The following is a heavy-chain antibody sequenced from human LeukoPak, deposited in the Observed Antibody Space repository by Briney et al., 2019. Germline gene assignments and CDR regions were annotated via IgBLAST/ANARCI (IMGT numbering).Heavy chain of an antibody. CDR2: IWYDGSNK. V-gene: IGHV3-33*06. Sequence: GGSLRLSCAASGFTFSTYSMNWVRQAPGKGLEWVAVIWYDGSNKYYADSVKGRFTISRDNSKNTLYLQMNSLRAEDTAVYYCAKDLRSSFFDYWGQGTLVTVSS. CDR1: GFTFSTYS. D-gene: IGHD6-13*01. CDR3: AKDLRSSFFDY. J-gene: IGHJ4*02.